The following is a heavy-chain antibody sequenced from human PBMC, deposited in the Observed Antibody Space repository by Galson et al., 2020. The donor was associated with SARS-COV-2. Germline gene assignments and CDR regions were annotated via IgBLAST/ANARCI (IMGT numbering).Heavy chain of an antibody. V-gene: IGHV6-1*01. D-gene: IGHD7-27*01. Sequence: SQTLSLTCAISGDSVSSNSVAWNWIRQSPSRGLEWQGRTYYRSKWFNDYAVSVKGRITINPDTSKNQFSLHLNSVTPEDTAVYYCARRMGTFDYWGQGTPVTVSS. CDR1: GDSVSSNSVA. CDR3: ARRMGTFDY. CDR2: TYYRSKWFN. J-gene: IGHJ4*02.